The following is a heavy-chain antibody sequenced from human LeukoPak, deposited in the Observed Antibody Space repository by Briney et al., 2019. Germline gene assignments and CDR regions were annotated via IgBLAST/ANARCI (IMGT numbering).Heavy chain of an antibody. D-gene: IGHD6-13*01. CDR2: IGSSSGYI. J-gene: IGHJ4*02. CDR1: GFTFSTYN. V-gene: IGHV3-21*01. Sequence: PGGSLRLSCAASGFTFSTYNMNWVRQAPGKGLEWVSSIGSSSGYIYYADSVKGRFTISRDNAKNSLCLQMNSLRAEDTAVYYCARDLHSSKYWGQGTLVTVSS. CDR3: ARDLHSSKY.